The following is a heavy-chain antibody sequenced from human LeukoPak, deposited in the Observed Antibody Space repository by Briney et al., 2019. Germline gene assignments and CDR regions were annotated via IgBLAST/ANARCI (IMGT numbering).Heavy chain of an antibody. CDR3: ARVIAVAGQLDY. Sequence: KPSETLSLTCTVSGGSISSYYWSWIRQPPGKGLEWIGYIYYSGSTNYSPSLKSRVTISVDTSKNQFSLKLSSVTAADTAVYYCARVIAVAGQLDYWGQGTLVTVSS. CDR1: GGSISSYY. D-gene: IGHD6-19*01. V-gene: IGHV4-59*01. CDR2: IYYSGST. J-gene: IGHJ4*02.